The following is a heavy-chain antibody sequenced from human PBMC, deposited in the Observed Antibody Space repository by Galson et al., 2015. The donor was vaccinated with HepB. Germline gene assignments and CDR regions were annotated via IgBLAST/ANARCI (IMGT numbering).Heavy chain of an antibody. CDR3: ARSSNYYDSSGYSWLDP. CDR2: IDPSGGYT. J-gene: IGHJ5*02. V-gene: IGHV1-46*01. CDR1: GYTFTSYY. Sequence: SVKVSCKASGYTFTSYYIHWVRQAPGQGLEWMGIIDPSGGYTNYAQKFQGRVTMTRDTSTSTAYMELSSLRSEDTAVYYCARSSNYYDSSGYSWLDPWGQGTLVTVSS. D-gene: IGHD3-22*01.